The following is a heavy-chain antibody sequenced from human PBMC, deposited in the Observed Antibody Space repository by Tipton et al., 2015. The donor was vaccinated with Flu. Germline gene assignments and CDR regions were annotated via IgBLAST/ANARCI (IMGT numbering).Heavy chain of an antibody. V-gene: IGHV3-23*01. J-gene: IGHJ4*02. CDR1: GFTFSSYA. CDR3: AAGGFYSSSSWAFDY. D-gene: IGHD6-6*01. CDR2: ISGSGGST. Sequence: AASGFTFSSYAMSWVRQAPGKGLEWVSAISGSGGSTYYADSVKGRFTISRDNSKSTLYLQMNSLRAEDTAVYYCAAGGFYSSSSWAFDYWGQGTLVTVSS.